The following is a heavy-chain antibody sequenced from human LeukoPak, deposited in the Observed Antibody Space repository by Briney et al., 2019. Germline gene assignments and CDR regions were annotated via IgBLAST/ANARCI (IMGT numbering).Heavy chain of an antibody. Sequence: SETLSLTCTVSGGSISGYYWRWIRQPPGKGLEWVGYIYSSGATNYNPSLKSQITISLDTSKNQFSLKLSSVTAADTAVYYCAKANLDGYNTFDYWGQGTLVTVSS. V-gene: IGHV4-59*01. CDR2: IYSSGAT. CDR3: AKANLDGYNTFDY. CDR1: GGSISGYY. D-gene: IGHD5-24*01. J-gene: IGHJ4*02.